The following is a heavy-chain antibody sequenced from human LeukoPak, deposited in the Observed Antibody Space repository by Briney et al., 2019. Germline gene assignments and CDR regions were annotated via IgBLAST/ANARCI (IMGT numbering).Heavy chain of an antibody. CDR2: NYYSGST. Sequence: SETLSLTCTVSGGSISSYYWSWIRQPPGKGLEWIGYNYYSGSTNYNPSLKSRVTISVDTSKNQFSLKLSSVTAADTAVYYCARAMYSSSWYFDYWGQGTLVTVSS. V-gene: IGHV4-59*01. D-gene: IGHD6-6*01. J-gene: IGHJ4*02. CDR1: GGSISSYY. CDR3: ARAMYSSSWYFDY.